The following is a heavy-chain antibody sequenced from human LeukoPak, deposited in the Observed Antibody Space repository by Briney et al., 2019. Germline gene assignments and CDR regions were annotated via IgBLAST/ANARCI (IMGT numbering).Heavy chain of an antibody. CDR2: IKSKTDGGIR. V-gene: IGHV3-15*01. CDR1: GFTFSSYA. D-gene: IGHD5/OR15-5a*01. CDR3: ATRLVSTGDY. J-gene: IGHJ4*02. Sequence: GGSLRLSCAASGFTFSSYAMSWVRQAPGKGLEWIGRIKSKTDGGIREYAASVKGRFIISRDDSKSTVDLQMNSLKTEDTAVYFCATRLVSTGDYWGQGTLVTVSS.